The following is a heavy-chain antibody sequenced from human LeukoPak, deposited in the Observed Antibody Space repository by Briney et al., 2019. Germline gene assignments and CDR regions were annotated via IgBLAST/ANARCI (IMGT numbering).Heavy chain of an antibody. V-gene: IGHV3-43*02. CDR1: GIAFENYA. CDR3: AKGFSILTSKHYFYYHGFDV. CDR2: IGEDGSTT. Sequence: GGSLRLSCAASGIAFENYAMNWVRQAPGKGLEWVSLIGEDGSTTWYTDSVKGRFTISRDNGKNSLYLHMNSLRPEDTALYYCAKGFSILTSKHYFYYHGFDVWGQGTPVTVSS. J-gene: IGHJ6*02. D-gene: IGHD3-9*01.